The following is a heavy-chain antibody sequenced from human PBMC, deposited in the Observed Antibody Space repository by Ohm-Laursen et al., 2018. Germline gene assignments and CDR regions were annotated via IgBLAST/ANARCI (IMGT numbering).Heavy chain of an antibody. V-gene: IGHV3-73*01. CDR2: IRSRPNRYAT. CDR1: GFSFSGSA. D-gene: IGHD4-17*01. CDR3: TSHQADYDYGDYELDY. Sequence: SLRLSCTASGFSFSGSAMHWVRQASGKGLEWVGRIRSRPNRYATEYAASVTGRFTISRDDSKNTAYLQMTSLKTEDTAVYYCTSHQADYDYGDYELDYWSQGTLVTVSS. J-gene: IGHJ4*02.